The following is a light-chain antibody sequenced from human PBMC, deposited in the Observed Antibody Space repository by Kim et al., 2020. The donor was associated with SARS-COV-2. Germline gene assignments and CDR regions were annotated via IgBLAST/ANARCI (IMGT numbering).Light chain of an antibody. V-gene: IGLV1-44*01. CDR3: AAWDDSLNGSV. CDR1: RSNIGSNV. Sequence: GQSVTISCSGRRSNIGSNVLNWYQQLPGTAPELLIYSNDYRPSGVPDRFSGSKSGTSASLDISGLQSEDEADYYCAAWDDSLNGSVFGGGTQLTVL. J-gene: IGLJ3*02. CDR2: SND.